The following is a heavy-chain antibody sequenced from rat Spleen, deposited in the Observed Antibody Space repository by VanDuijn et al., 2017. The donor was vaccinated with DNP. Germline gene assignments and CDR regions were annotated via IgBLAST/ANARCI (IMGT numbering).Heavy chain of an antibody. J-gene: IGHJ4*01. Sequence: EVQLVESGGGLVQPGRSLKLSCAASGFTFSDYYMAWVRQAPTKGLEWVASIRYDGGDTFYRDSVKGRFTISRDNAKSTLYLQIDSLRSEDTATYYCTRGAVDAWGQGTSVTVSS. D-gene: IGHD4-1*01. CDR3: TRGAVDA. CDR2: IRYDGGDT. V-gene: IGHV5-20*01. CDR1: GFTFSDYY.